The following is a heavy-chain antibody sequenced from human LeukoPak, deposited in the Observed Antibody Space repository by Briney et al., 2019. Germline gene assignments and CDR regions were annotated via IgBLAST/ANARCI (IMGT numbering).Heavy chain of an antibody. J-gene: IGHJ4*02. CDR2: ISGTGGST. CDR3: AKFLLRGSGPFDY. V-gene: IGHV3-23*01. Sequence: PGGSLRLSCSASGITFRSYGMTWVRQAPGKGLKWVSAISGTGGSTYYADSVKGRFTISRDNSKNTLYLQMNSLRAEDTALYYCAKFLLRGSGPFDYWGQGILVTVSS. D-gene: IGHD3-10*01. CDR1: GITFRSYG.